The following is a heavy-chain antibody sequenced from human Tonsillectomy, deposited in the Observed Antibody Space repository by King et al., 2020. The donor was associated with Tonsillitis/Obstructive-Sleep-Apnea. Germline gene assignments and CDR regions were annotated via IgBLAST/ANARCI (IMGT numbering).Heavy chain of an antibody. D-gene: IGHD2-2*01. CDR3: TTLHCSSTSCYLYYYYYMDV. Sequence: VQLVESGGGLVKPGGSLRLSCAASGFTFSNAWMSWVRQAPGKGLEWVGRIKSKTDGGTTDDAAPVKGRFTISRDDSKNTLYLQMNSLKTEDTAVYYCTTLHCSSTSCYLYYYYYMDVWGKGTTVTVSS. CDR2: IKSKTDGGTT. J-gene: IGHJ6*03. V-gene: IGHV3-15*01. CDR1: GFTFSNAW.